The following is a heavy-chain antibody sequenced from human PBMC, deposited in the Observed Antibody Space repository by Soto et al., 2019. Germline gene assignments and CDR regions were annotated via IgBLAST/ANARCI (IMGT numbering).Heavy chain of an antibody. CDR1: GFTFRSYG. J-gene: IGHJ4*02. V-gene: IGHV3-30*18. Sequence: QVQLVESGGGVGQPGRSLRLSCEASGFTFRSYGMHWVRQAPGKGLEWVAVVSYDGSNKLYAASVKDRFIISRDNSKNTLYLQMNSLRAEDTAMYYCAKDQNITALSDFDSWGQGTLVTVSS. CDR2: VSYDGSNK. D-gene: IGHD3-10*01. CDR3: AKDQNITALSDFDS.